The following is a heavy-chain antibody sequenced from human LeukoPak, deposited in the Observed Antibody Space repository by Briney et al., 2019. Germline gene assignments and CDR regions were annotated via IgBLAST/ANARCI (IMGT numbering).Heavy chain of an antibody. CDR1: GFTFSSYA. J-gene: IGHJ4*02. D-gene: IGHD3-3*01. Sequence: PGGSLRLSCAASGFTFSSYAMHWVRQAPGKGLEWVAVISYDGSNKYYADSVKGRFTISRDNSKNTLYLQMNSLRAEDTAVYYCAGGDYDFWSGYYNYFDYWGQGTLVTVSS. CDR3: AGGDYDFWSGYYNYFDY. V-gene: IGHV3-30*04. CDR2: ISYDGSNK.